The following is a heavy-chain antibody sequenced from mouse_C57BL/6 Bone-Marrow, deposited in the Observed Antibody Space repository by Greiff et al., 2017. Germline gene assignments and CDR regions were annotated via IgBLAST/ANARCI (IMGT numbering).Heavy chain of an antibody. CDR3: ARSFYGPAWFAY. CDR2: INPSSGYT. D-gene: IGHD1-2*01. J-gene: IGHJ3*01. CDR1: GYTFTSYW. V-gene: IGHV1-7*01. Sequence: QVQLQQSGAELAKPGASVKLSCKASGYTFTSYWMHWVKQRPGQGLEWIGYINPSSGYTKYNQKFKDKATSTADKSSSTAYMQLSSLTYEDSAVYYCARSFYGPAWFAYWGQGTLVTVSA.